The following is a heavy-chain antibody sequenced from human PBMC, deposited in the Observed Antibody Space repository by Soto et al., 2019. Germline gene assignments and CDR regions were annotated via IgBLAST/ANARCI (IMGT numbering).Heavy chain of an antibody. CDR1: GLSLSTTGVG. CDR3: VQSRCGGDCLQSYSSHSYYGLDV. Sequence: QITLKESGPTLVKPTQTLTLTCTFSGLSLSTTGVGVGWIRQPPGKALEWLALIYWDDDKRYSPSLKSRLTISKDTSKNLLVLKMTNMDPVDTATYYCVQSRCGGDCLQSYSSHSYYGLDVWGQGTTVTVSS. CDR2: IYWDDDK. D-gene: IGHD2-21*02. J-gene: IGHJ6*02. V-gene: IGHV2-5*02.